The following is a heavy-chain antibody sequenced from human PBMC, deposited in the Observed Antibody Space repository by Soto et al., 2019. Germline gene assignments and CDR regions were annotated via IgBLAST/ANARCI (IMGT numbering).Heavy chain of an antibody. CDR3: AHSRCGGDCLQSYSSHYYFGMDV. CDR2: IYWDDDK. D-gene: IGHD2-21*02. CDR1: GFSLSTGGVG. Sequence: QITLKESGPTLVKPTQTLTLTCTFSGFSLSTGGVGVGWIRQPPGKALEWLALIYWDDDKRYNPSLKSRLTITQDTSQNQVVLTMTNMDPVDTATYYCAHSRCGGDCLQSYSSHYYFGMDVWGQGTTVTVSS. V-gene: IGHV2-5*02. J-gene: IGHJ6*02.